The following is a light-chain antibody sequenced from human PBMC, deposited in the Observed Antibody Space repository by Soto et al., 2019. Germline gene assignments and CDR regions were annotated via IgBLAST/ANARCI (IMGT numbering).Light chain of an antibody. CDR2: DAS. V-gene: IGKV1-33*01. CDR3: QHCFTVPYT. J-gene: IGKJ2*01. CDR1: QDISNR. Sequence: DIQMTQSPSSLSASVGDRITITCQASQDISNRLNWYHQKPGKAPNLLIYDASNLAAGVPSGFSGSGSGTDFTFTFSSLQPEDIGTYYCQHCFTVPYTFGQGTKLKIK.